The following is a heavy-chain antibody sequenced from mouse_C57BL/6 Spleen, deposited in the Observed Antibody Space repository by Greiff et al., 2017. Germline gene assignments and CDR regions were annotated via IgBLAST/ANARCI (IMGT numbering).Heavy chain of an antibody. V-gene: IGHV14-1*01. CDR1: GFNIKDYY. D-gene: IGHD1-1*01. Sequence: VQLKQSGAELVRPGASVKLSCTASGFNIKDYYMHWVKQRPEQGLEWIGRIDPEDGDTEYAPKFQGKATMTADTSSNTAYLQLSSLTSEDTAVYYCTRPITTVVATDYWGQGTSVTVSS. CDR3: TRPITTVVATDY. CDR2: IDPEDGDT. J-gene: IGHJ4*01.